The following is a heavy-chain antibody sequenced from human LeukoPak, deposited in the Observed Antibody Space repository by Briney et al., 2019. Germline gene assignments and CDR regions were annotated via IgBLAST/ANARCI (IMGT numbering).Heavy chain of an antibody. Sequence: GGSLRLSCAASGFTFSSFPMNWVRQAPGKGLEWVPAITGSGGATYYAASVKGRFTISRDNSKNRLYLQMDFLRAEDTAVYYCAKITSEGSWGQGTLVTVSS. CDR1: GFTFSSFP. CDR3: AKITSEGS. J-gene: IGHJ5*02. CDR2: ITGSGGAT. D-gene: IGHD3-10*01. V-gene: IGHV3-23*01.